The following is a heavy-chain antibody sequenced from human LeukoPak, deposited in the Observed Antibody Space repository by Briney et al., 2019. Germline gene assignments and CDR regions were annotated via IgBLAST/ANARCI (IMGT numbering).Heavy chain of an antibody. Sequence: GGSLRLACAASGFTFSRSWTSWVRQAPGKGLEWVASINQDGSEKYYVDSVKGRLTISRDNAKNSLYLQMNSVRVEDTAVYYCVRNYYGYFDYWGQGTLVTVSS. CDR2: INQDGSEK. V-gene: IGHV3-7*04. CDR1: GFTFSRSW. CDR3: VRNYYGYFDY. D-gene: IGHD3-10*01. J-gene: IGHJ4*02.